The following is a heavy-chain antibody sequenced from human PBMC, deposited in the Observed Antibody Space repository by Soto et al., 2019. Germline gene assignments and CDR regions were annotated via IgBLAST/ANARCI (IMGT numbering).Heavy chain of an antibody. V-gene: IGHV4-34*01. J-gene: IGHJ4*02. D-gene: IGHD2-2*01. CDR3: ARVVVVVPAASRYIDY. CDR1: GGSFSGYY. Sequence: TSETLSLTCAVYGGSFSGYYWSWIRQPPGKGLEWIGEINHSGSTNYNPSLKSRVTISVDTSKNQFSLKLSSVTAADTAVYYCARVVVVVPAASRYIDYWGQGTLVTVSS. CDR2: INHSGST.